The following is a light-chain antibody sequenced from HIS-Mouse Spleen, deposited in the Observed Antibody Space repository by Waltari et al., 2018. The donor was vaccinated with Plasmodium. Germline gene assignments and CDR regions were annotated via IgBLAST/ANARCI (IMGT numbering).Light chain of an antibody. J-gene: IGKJ2*01. CDR1: QSVLYSYNNKNY. V-gene: IGKV4-1*01. Sequence: DIVMTQSPVSLAVSPGEPATINCKSGQSVLYSYNNKNYLAWYLQKPGTPPKLLIYWASTRESGVPDRFSGSGSGTDFTLTISSVQAEDVAVYYCQQYYSTPYTFGQGTKLEIK. CDR2: WAS. CDR3: QQYYSTPYT.